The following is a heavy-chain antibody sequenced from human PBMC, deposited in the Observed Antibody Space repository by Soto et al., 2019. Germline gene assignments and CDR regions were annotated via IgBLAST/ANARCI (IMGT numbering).Heavy chain of an antibody. Sequence: GGSLRLSCAASGFTFSSYAMSWVRQAPGKGLEWVSAISGSGGSTYYADSVKGRFTISRDNSKNTLYLQMNSLRAEDTAVYYWAKDLEYSSSSGYFDYWGQGTLVTVSS. CDR1: GFTFSSYA. D-gene: IGHD6-6*01. V-gene: IGHV3-23*01. CDR2: ISGSGGST. J-gene: IGHJ4*02. CDR3: AKDLEYSSSSGYFDY.